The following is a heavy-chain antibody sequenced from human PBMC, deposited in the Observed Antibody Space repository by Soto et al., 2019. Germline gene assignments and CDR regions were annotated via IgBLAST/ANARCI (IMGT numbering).Heavy chain of an antibody. J-gene: IGHJ6*03. Sequence: GGSLRLSCAASGFTFSSYGMHWVRQAPGKGLEWVAVIWYDGSNKYYADSVKGRFTISRDNSKNRLYLQMNGLGAEDTAVYYCARGKGRGAARLSYYYYYMDVWGKGTTVTVSS. CDR3: ARGKGRGAARLSYYYYYMDV. V-gene: IGHV3-33*01. D-gene: IGHD6-6*01. CDR2: IWYDGSNK. CDR1: GFTFSSYG.